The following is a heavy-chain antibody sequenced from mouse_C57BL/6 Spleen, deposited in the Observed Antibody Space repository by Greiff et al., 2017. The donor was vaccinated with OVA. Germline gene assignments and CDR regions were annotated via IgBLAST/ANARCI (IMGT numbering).Heavy chain of an antibody. CDR2: ISSGSSTI. D-gene: IGHD1-1*01. Sequence: EVNVVESGGGLVKPGGSLKLSCAASGFTFSDYGMHWVRQAPEKGLEWVAYISSGSSTIYYADTVKGRFTISRDNAKNTLFLQMTSLRSEDTAMYYCARPYYYGSSWFAYWGQGTLVTVSA. J-gene: IGHJ3*01. CDR1: GFTFSDYG. CDR3: ARPYYYGSSWFAY. V-gene: IGHV5-17*01.